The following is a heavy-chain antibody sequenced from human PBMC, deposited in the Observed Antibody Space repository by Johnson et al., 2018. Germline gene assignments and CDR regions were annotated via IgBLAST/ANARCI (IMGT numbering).Heavy chain of an antibody. J-gene: IGHJ3*01. D-gene: IGHD6-13*01. CDR2: ISSSGSTI. Sequence: QVQLVESGGGLVKPGGSLRLSCAASGFTFSDYYMSWIRQAPGKGLEWVSYISSSGSTIYYADSVKGRFTISRDNSKNTLDLQMNRLRAEDTAVYYCATVRDIAAAFDFWGQGTMVTVSS. CDR1: GFTFSDYY. CDR3: ATVRDIAAAFDF. V-gene: IGHV3-11*01.